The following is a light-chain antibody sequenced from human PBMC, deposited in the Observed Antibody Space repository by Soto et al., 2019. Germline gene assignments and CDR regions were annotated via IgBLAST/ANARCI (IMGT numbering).Light chain of an antibody. J-gene: IGLJ1*01. CDR2: DVS. CDR1: SSDVGYYNY. Sequence: QSVLTQPRSVSGSPGQSVTISCTGTSSDVGYYNYVSWYQQHPGTAPKLMIYDVSMRPSGVPDRFSGSKSGNTASLTISGLQAEDEADYYCCSYAGSYTFDVFGTGTKLTVL. V-gene: IGLV2-11*01. CDR3: CSYAGSYTFDV.